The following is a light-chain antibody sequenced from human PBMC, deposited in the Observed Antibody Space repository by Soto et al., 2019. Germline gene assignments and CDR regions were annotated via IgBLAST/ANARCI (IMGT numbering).Light chain of an antibody. CDR2: GAS. J-gene: IGKJ1*01. Sequence: EVVLTQSPDTLSLSPGETATLSCRASQSVDRYVAWYQQKLGQAPRLLIYGASNRATGIPDRFSGSGSGTDFTLTITRLEPEDFAMYYCQRYDSLRTFGQGTKVEI. CDR3: QRYDSLRT. V-gene: IGKV3-20*01. CDR1: QSVDRY.